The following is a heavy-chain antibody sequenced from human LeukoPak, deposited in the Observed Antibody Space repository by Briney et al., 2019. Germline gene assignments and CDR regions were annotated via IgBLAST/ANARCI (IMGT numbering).Heavy chain of an antibody. D-gene: IGHD3-10*01. V-gene: IGHV1-2*02. CDR3: AREKGGSGPPRY. CDR1: GYTFTGYY. J-gene: IGHJ4*02. Sequence: GASVKVSCKASGYTFTGYYMHWVRQAPGQGLEWMGWINPNSGGTNYAQKFQGRVTITADESTSTAYMELSSLRSEDTAVYYCAREKGGSGPPRYWGQGTLVTVSS. CDR2: INPNSGGT.